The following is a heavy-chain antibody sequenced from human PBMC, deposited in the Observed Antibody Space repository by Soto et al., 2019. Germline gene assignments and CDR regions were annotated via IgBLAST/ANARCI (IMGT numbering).Heavy chain of an antibody. J-gene: IGHJ6*01. CDR3: ARGGLGCSSTSCYFRYYGMDV. CDR1: GGTFSSYA. CDR2: IIPIFGTA. Sequence: SVKVSCKASGGTFSSYAISWVRQAPGQGLEGMGGIIPIFGTANYAQKFQGRVTITADESTSTAYMELSSLRSEDTAVYYCARGGLGCSSTSCYFRYYGMDVWGQGNTVTV. D-gene: IGHD2-2*01. V-gene: IGHV1-69*13.